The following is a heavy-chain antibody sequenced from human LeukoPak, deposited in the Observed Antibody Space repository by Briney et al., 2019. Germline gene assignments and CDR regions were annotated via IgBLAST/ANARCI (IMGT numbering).Heavy chain of an antibody. Sequence: PSETLSLTCAVYGGSFSGYYWSWIRQPPGKGLEWFGEINHSGSNNYNPSLKSRVTISVDTSKNQFSLKLSSVTAADTAVYYCARAYYYGSGSYDYWGQGTLVTVSS. CDR3: ARAYYYGSGSYDY. CDR1: GGSFSGYY. D-gene: IGHD3-10*01. V-gene: IGHV4-34*01. J-gene: IGHJ4*02. CDR2: INHSGSN.